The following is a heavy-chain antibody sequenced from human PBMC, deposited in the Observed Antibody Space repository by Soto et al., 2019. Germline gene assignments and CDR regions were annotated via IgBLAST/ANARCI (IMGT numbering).Heavy chain of an antibody. CDR2: ISGSGGST. CDR1: GFTFSSYA. Sequence: GSLRLSCAASGFTFSSYAMSWVRQAPGRGLEWVSAISGSGGSTYYADSVKGRFTISRDNSKNTLYLQMNSLRAEDTAVYYCAMGGLYYYYGMDVWGQGPTVTVSS. D-gene: IGHD2-15*01. J-gene: IGHJ6*02. V-gene: IGHV3-23*01. CDR3: AMGGLYYYYGMDV.